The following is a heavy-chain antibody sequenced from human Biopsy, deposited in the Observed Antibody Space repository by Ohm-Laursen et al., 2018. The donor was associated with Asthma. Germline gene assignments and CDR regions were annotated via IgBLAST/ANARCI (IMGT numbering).Heavy chain of an antibody. D-gene: IGHD5-12*01. Sequence: SVKVSCKSSGDSFSNYAISWVRQALGQGLEWMGGLIPVLGTPDHAQMFEGRVTITAGESTSTAYMELSSLSSEDTAVYYCARGYSGSDRIVYYYSGLEVWGQGTTVTVSS. CDR1: GDSFSNYA. CDR3: ARGYSGSDRIVYYYSGLEV. J-gene: IGHJ6*02. CDR2: LIPVLGTP. V-gene: IGHV1-69*13.